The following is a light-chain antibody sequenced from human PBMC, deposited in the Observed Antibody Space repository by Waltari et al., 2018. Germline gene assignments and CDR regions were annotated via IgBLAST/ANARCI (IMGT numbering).Light chain of an antibody. CDR3: QQYGSSPWT. CDR2: GAS. V-gene: IGKV3-20*01. J-gene: IGKJ1*01. Sequence: EIVLTQSPGTLSLSPGEGATLSSRASQSVSSSYLAWYQQKPGQAPRVLIHGASNRATGIPDRFSGSGSGTDFTLTISRLEPEDFAVYYCQQYGSSPWTFGQGTKVEIK. CDR1: QSVSSSY.